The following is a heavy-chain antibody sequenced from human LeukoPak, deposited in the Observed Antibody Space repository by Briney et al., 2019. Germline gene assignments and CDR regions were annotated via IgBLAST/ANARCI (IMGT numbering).Heavy chain of an antibody. D-gene: IGHD3-16*01. Sequence: GGSLRLSCAASGFTFSTYWMTWVRQAPGKGLEWLANIKQDGSEKYYVDSVKGRFTVSRDNAKNSLYLQMNSLRAEDTAVYYCARDEGEGHFDYWGQGTLVTVSS. CDR1: GFTFSTYW. CDR2: IKQDGSEK. V-gene: IGHV3-7*01. CDR3: ARDEGEGHFDY. J-gene: IGHJ4*02.